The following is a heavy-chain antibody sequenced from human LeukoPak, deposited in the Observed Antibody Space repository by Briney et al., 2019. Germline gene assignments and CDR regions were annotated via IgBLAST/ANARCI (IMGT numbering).Heavy chain of an antibody. CDR1: GFTFSAYS. D-gene: IGHD3-22*01. V-gene: IGHV3-21*01. Sequence: GGSLRLSCAASGFTFSAYSINWVRQAPGRGLEWVSSISSSGTYIYYADSVKGRFTISRDNSKNTLYLQMNSLSAEDTAVYYCARGHDSRGSLPYYFGYWGQGTLVTVSS. J-gene: IGHJ4*02. CDR3: ARGHDSRGSLPYYFGY. CDR2: ISSSGTYI.